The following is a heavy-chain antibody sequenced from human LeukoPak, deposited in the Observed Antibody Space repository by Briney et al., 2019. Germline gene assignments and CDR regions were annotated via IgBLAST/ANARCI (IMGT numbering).Heavy chain of an antibody. V-gene: IGHV3-48*03. CDR2: ISSSGSTI. J-gene: IGHJ3*02. CDR1: GFTFSSYE. Sequence: GGSLRLSCAASGFTFSSYEMNWVRQAPGKGLEWVSYISSSGSTIYYADSVKGRFTISRDNSKNTLYLQMNSLRAEDTAVYYCAKDDAFDIWGQGTMVTVSS. CDR3: AKDDAFDI.